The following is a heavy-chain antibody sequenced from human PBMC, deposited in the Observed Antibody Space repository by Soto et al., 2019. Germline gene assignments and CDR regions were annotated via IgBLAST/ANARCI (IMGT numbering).Heavy chain of an antibody. CDR2: ISSANNYI. V-gene: IGHV3-21*01. D-gene: IGHD3-16*01. CDR3: ARDAWVGGDLDAFDI. J-gene: IGHJ3*02. CDR1: GFTFRSYG. Sequence: EVQLVESGGGLVQTGGSLRLSCAASGFTFRSYGMNWVRQAPGKGLEWVSSISSANNYITYGDSMKGRFTISRDNTNNALNLQKNSLRAEDTAVYYRARDAWVGGDLDAFDIWGQGTAVTVSS.